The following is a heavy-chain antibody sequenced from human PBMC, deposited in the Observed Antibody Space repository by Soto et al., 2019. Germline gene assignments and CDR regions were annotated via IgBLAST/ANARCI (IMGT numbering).Heavy chain of an antibody. V-gene: IGHV4-31*03. D-gene: IGHD3-16*01. CDR1: GDSMATGGHY. J-gene: IGHJ4*02. Sequence: TLSLTCTVSGDSMATGGHYYNWIRQVPGKGLEWIGYVYYSVATHYTPSLRARATISRETSKNQFSLRLISVTAADTALYYCARDKDLQPTVWGFWGQGIQVTVSS. CDR3: ARDKDLQPTVWGF. CDR2: VYYSVAT.